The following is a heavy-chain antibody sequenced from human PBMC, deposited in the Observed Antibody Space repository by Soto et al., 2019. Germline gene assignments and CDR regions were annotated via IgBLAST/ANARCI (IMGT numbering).Heavy chain of an antibody. CDR3: ARPIQYYFDTSAQSAWFDP. J-gene: IGHJ5*02. CDR2: IIPIFSTP. CDR1: GGTFGSYD. D-gene: IGHD3-22*01. V-gene: IGHV1-69*12. Sequence: QVQLVQSGAEVKKPGSSVNVSCKTSGGTFGSYDISWVRQAPGQGLEWMGGIIPIFSTPNYAQKCQGRVTITADESTSTAYMELSSLRSEDTAVYYCARPIQYYFDTSAQSAWFDPWGQGTLVTVSS.